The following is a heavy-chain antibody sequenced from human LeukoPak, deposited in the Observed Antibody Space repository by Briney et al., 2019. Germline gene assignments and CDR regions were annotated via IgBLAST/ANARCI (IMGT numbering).Heavy chain of an antibody. Sequence: SETLSLTCTVSGGSISSGDYYWSWIRQPPGKGLEWIGCIYYSGSTYYNPSLKSQVTISVDTSKNQFSLKLSSVTAADTAVYYCARDPLIDSSGYPYWGQGTLVTVSS. V-gene: IGHV4-30-4*01. D-gene: IGHD3-22*01. CDR2: IYYSGST. CDR3: ARDPLIDSSGYPY. J-gene: IGHJ4*02. CDR1: GGSISSGDYY.